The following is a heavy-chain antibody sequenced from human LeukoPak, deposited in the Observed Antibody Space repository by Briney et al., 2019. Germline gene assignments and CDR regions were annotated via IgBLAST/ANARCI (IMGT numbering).Heavy chain of an antibody. D-gene: IGHD3-22*01. Sequence: PSETLSLTCTVSGGSISNGDYYWSWIRQPPGKGLEWIGYIYYSGSTYYNPSLKSRVTISVDTSKNQFSLKLSSVTAADTAVYYCARGVYYYDSSGYPSAEYFQHWGQGTLVTVSS. V-gene: IGHV4-30-4*01. J-gene: IGHJ1*01. CDR3: ARGVYYYDSSGYPSAEYFQH. CDR1: GGSISNGDYY. CDR2: IYYSGST.